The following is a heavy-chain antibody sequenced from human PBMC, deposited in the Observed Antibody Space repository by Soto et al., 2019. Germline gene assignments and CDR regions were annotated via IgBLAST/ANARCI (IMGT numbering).Heavy chain of an antibody. CDR3: ARNLIGYYDFWSGYGSFDP. Sequence: GASVKVSCKASGSTFTSYGISWVRQAPGQGLEWMGWISAYNGNTNYAQKLQGRVTMTTDTSTSTAYMELRSLRSDDTAVYYCARNLIGYYDFWSGYGSFDPWGQGTLVTVSS. V-gene: IGHV1-18*04. CDR1: GSTFTSYG. D-gene: IGHD3-3*01. CDR2: ISAYNGNT. J-gene: IGHJ5*02.